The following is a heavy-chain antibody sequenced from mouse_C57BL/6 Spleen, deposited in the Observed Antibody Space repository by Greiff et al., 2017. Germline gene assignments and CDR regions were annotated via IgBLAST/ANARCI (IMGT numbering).Heavy chain of an antibody. CDR2: INPSTGGT. J-gene: IGHJ4*01. CDR3: ARSPNWAVYAMDY. V-gene: IGHV1-42*01. CDR1: GYSFTGYY. D-gene: IGHD4-1*02. Sequence: VQLQQSGPELVKPGASVKISCKASGYSFTGYYMNWVKQSPEKSLEWIGEINPSTGGTTYNQKFKAKATLTVDKSSSTAYMQLKSLTSEDSAVYYCARSPNWAVYAMDYWGQGTSVTVSS.